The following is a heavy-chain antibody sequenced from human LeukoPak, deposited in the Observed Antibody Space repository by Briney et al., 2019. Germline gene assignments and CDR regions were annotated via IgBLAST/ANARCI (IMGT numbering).Heavy chain of an antibody. D-gene: IGHD3-22*01. Sequence: PSETLSLTCAVYGGSFNGYYWSWTRQPPGKGLEWIGEINHSGSTNYNPSLKSRVTISVDTSKNQFSLKLSSVTAADTAVYYCARTESPTYYYDSSGYPLPYFDYWGQGTLVTVSS. CDR1: GGSFNGYY. CDR3: ARTESPTYYYDSSGYPLPYFDY. V-gene: IGHV4-34*01. CDR2: INHSGST. J-gene: IGHJ4*02.